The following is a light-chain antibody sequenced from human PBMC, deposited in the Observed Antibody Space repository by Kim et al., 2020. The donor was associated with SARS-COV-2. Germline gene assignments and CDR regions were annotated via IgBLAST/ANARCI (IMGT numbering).Light chain of an antibody. Sequence: TVTLSCPRSSGSIASNYGQWYQQRPGSAPTTVIYEDNQRPSGVPDRFSGSIDSSSNSASLTISGLKTEDEADYYCQSYDSSNSYVVFGGGTQLTVL. V-gene: IGLV6-57*03. CDR2: EDN. CDR1: SGSIASNY. CDR3: QSYDSSNSYVV. J-gene: IGLJ2*01.